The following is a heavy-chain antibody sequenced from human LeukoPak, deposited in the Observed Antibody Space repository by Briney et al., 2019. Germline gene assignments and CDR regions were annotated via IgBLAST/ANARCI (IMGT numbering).Heavy chain of an antibody. CDR3: ARLLVPAALSYYYYYMDV. D-gene: IGHD2-2*01. CDR2: VYYSGST. V-gene: IGHV4-39*01. Sequence: PSEALSLTCTVSSGSINSTSYYWGWIRQPPGKGLEWIGNVYYSGSTYYNPSLKSRVTISVDTSKNQFSLKLSSVTAADTAVYYCARLLVPAALSYYYYYMDVWGKGTTVTVSS. CDR1: SGSINSTSYY. J-gene: IGHJ6*03.